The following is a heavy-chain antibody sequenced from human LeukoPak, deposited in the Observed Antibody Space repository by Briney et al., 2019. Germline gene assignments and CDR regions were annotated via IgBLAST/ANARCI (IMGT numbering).Heavy chain of an antibody. V-gene: IGHV1-18*01. CDR1: GYTFTSYG. CDR2: ISAYNGNT. Sequence: ASVKVSCKASGYTFTSYGISWVRQAPGQGLEWMGWISAYNGNTNYAQKLQSRVTMTTDTSTSTAYMELRSLRSDDTAVYYCARDLHSSGWSNYYGMDVWGQGTTVTVSS. D-gene: IGHD6-19*01. CDR3: ARDLHSSGWSNYYGMDV. J-gene: IGHJ6*02.